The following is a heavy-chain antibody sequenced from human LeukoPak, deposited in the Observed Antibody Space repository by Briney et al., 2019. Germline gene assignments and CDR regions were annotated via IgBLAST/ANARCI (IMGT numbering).Heavy chain of an antibody. V-gene: IGHV4-39*01. D-gene: IGHD3-10*01. CDR3: ARVKITMVRGVHFDY. CDR2: IYYSGST. Sequence: TLSLTCTVSGGSISSSSYYWGWIRQPPGKGLEWIGSIYYSGSTYYNPSLKSRVTISVDTSKNQFSLKLSSVTAADTAVYYCARVKITMVRGVHFDYWGQGTLVTVSS. J-gene: IGHJ4*02. CDR1: GGSISSSSYY.